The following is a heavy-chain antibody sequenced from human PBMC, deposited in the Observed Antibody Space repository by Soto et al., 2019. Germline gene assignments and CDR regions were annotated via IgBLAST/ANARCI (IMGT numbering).Heavy chain of an antibody. J-gene: IGHJ2*01. D-gene: IGHD1-26*01. CDR1: GFIVSSKY. CDR3: ARQSGSWYFYL. CDR2: IYTGGDT. V-gene: IGHV3-53*01. Sequence: EVQLVESGGGLIHPGGSLRLSCAASGFIVSSKYMSWVRQAPGKGLEWVSLIYTGGDTDYADSVKGRFTISRDNSKNTLYLQMSSLRVEDTAVYYCARQSGSWYFYLWGRGTLVTVSS.